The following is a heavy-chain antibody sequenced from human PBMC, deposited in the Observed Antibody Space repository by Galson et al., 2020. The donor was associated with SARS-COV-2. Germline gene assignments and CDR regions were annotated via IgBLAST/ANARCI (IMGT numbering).Heavy chain of an antibody. CDR1: GYSFINYG. CDR3: ARDGPETAVLDFDNWFDN. Sequence: ASVKVSCKASGYSFINYGVSWVRQAPGQGLEWMGWISANNGNTNYAQKLQGRLTMTTDTSTSTAYMELRSLRSDDTAVYYCARDGPETAVLDFDNWFDNWGQGTPVTVSS. CDR2: ISANNGNT. V-gene: IGHV1-18*01. J-gene: IGHJ5*02. D-gene: IGHD2-2*01.